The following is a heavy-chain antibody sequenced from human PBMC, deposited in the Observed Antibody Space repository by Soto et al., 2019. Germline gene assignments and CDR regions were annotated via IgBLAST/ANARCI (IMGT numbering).Heavy chain of an antibody. D-gene: IGHD3-22*01. CDR2: IIPIFGTA. CDR3: ATPTYYYDSSGYSTVDI. CDR1: GGTLSSYA. V-gene: IGHV1-69*01. J-gene: IGHJ3*02. Sequence: QVQLVQSGAEVKKPGSSVKVSCKASGGTLSSYAISWVRQAPGQGLEWMGGIIPIFGTANYAQKFQGRVTITADESTSTAYMELSSLRSEDTAVYYCATPTYYYDSSGYSTVDIWGQGTMVTVSS.